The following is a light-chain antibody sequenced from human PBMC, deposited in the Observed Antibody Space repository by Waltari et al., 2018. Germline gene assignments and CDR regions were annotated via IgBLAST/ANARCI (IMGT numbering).Light chain of an antibody. CDR2: STS. CDR3: QQNYNTPST. CDR1: QYIDNH. J-gene: IGKJ3*01. Sequence: DIQMTQSPSSLSASVGDRVTITCRASQYIDNHLIWYQQKSGQAPKLLIYSTSNLHSGVPSRFRGSGSGTDFALTINNLQPEDFATYICQQNYNTPSTFGPGTKVDIK. V-gene: IGKV1-39*01.